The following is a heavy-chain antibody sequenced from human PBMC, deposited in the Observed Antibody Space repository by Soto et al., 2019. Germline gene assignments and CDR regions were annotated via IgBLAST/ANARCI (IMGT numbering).Heavy chain of an antibody. CDR2: ISTSDHTA. Sequence: GASLKLSCKASGFTFSSYAISWVRQAPGQGLEWVSSISTSDHTAYYADSVKGRFTISADKSKNTLYVQMNSLRVEDTAVYYCASAPRAAGGTYYYFDYWGQGALVTVSS. CDR1: GFTFSSYA. CDR3: ASAPRAAGGTYYYFDY. D-gene: IGHD1-1*01. V-gene: IGHV3-23*01. J-gene: IGHJ4*02.